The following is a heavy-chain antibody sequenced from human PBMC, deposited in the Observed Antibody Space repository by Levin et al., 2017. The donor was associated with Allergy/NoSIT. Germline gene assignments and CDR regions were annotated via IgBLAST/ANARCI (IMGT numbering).Heavy chain of an antibody. CDR1: GFTFSSYG. J-gene: IGHJ3*02. D-gene: IGHD6-19*01. CDR3: AKDVYGSGWYPLGNDAFEM. V-gene: IGHV3-30*18. CDR2: ISSDGRKK. Sequence: GESLKISCAASGFTFSSYGMHWVRQAPGKGLEWVAVISSDGRKKFYAGSVKGRFTISRDNSKNTLDLQMNSLRAEDTAVYYCAKDVYGSGWYPLGNDAFEMWGQGTKVSVSS.